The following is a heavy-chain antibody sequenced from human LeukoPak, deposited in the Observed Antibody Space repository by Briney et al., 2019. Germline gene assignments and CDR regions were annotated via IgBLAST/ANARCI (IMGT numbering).Heavy chain of an antibody. Sequence: SETLSLTCTVSGGSISSSSYYWGWIRQPPGKGLEWIGSIYYSGSTYYNPSLKSRVTISVDTSKNQFSLKLSSVTAADTAVYYCARVMRLSSSWYQTFDYWGQGTLVTVSS. J-gene: IGHJ4*02. CDR2: IYYSGST. D-gene: IGHD6-13*01. CDR1: GGSISSSSYY. CDR3: ARVMRLSSSWYQTFDY. V-gene: IGHV4-39*07.